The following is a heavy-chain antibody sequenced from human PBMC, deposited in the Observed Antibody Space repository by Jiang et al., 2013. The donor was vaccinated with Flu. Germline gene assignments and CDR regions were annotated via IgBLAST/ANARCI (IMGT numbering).Heavy chain of an antibody. CDR2: INAGNGNT. D-gene: IGHD4-23*01. CDR3: ARSAPXGSGGFYYYGMDV. V-gene: IGHV1-3*01. J-gene: IGHJ6*02. CDR1: GYTFTSYA. Sequence: SGAEVKKPGASVKVSCKASGYTFTSYAMHWVRQAPGQRLEWMGWINAGNGNTKYSQKFQGRVTITRDTSASTAYMELSSLRSEDTAVYYCARSAPXGSGGFYYYGMDVWGQGTTVTVSS.